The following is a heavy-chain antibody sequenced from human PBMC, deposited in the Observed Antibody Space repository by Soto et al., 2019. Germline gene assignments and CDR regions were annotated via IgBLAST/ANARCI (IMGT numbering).Heavy chain of an antibody. Sequence: VQVVQSGAEVKKPGASVKVSCKVSGYTLTELSLHWVRQAPGKRLEWMGGFDPEDGETIYAQKFQGRVTMTEDTSTDTAYMELSSLRSDDTAVYYCTTGQRPIRFLEWLSRYYFDFWGQGTLVTVSS. CDR2: FDPEDGET. J-gene: IGHJ4*02. CDR1: GYTLTELS. D-gene: IGHD3-3*01. CDR3: TTGQRPIRFLEWLSRYYFDF. V-gene: IGHV1-24*01.